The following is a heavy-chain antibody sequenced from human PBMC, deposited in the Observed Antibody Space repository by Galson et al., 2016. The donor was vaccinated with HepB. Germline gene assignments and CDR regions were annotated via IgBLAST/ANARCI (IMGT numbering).Heavy chain of an antibody. D-gene: IGHD5-24*01. Sequence: SETLSLTCTVSGGPITSNGYYWAWIRQPPGKGPEWIGSIYYSGNTYFSQSLRSRLTMSVDTSKNQFSLKLNSLTAADTAIYYCARRGDRIGYNYFFDYWGQGSVVTVSA. CDR2: IYYSGNT. CDR3: ARRGDRIGYNYFFDY. J-gene: IGHJ4*02. CDR1: GGPITSNGYY. V-gene: IGHV4-39*01.